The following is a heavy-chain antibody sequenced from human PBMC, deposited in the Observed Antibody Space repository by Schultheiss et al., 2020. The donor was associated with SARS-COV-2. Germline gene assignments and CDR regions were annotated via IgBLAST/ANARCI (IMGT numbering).Heavy chain of an antibody. D-gene: IGHD1-26*01. Sequence: GGSLRLSCAASGFRFNDYGMHWARQAPGKGLEWVSVIFAGGTTHYADSVKGRFILSRDSSTNSLYLQMTSLRVEDTAVYYCASWPSRERGSARDYYYYYGLDVWGQGTTVTVSS. J-gene: IGHJ6*02. V-gene: IGHV3-66*01. CDR2: IFAGGTT. CDR1: GFRFNDYG. CDR3: ASWPSRERGSARDYYYYYGLDV.